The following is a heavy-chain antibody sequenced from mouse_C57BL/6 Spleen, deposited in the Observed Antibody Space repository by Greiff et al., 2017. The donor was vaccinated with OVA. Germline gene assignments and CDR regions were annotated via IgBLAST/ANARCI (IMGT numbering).Heavy chain of an antibody. CDR2: IDPSDSYT. D-gene: IGHD2-1*01. Sequence: VQLQQPGAELVKPGASVKLSCKASGYTFTSYWMQWVKQRPGQGLEWIGEIDPSDSYTNYNQKFKGKATLTVDTSSSTAYMQLSSLTSEDSAVYYCARSAGNQYYFDYWGQGTTLTVSS. V-gene: IGHV1-50*01. CDR3: ARSAGNQYYFDY. CDR1: GYTFTSYW. J-gene: IGHJ2*01.